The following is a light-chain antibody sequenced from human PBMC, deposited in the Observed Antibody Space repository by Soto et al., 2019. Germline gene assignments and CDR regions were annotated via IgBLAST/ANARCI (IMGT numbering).Light chain of an antibody. Sequence: DIPMTQSPSSLSASVGDRVTITCRASQGISTFLAWFQQKPGKAPKSLIYGASSLQYGIPSRFSGSGSGTHFTLTISSLQPEDFAIYYCQQYHSYPPAFGQGTKVEIK. CDR1: QGISTF. CDR3: QQYHSYPPA. V-gene: IGKV1-16*01. CDR2: GAS. J-gene: IGKJ1*01.